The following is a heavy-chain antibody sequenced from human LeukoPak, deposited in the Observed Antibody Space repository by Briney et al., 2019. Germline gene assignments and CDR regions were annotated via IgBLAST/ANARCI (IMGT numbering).Heavy chain of an antibody. J-gene: IGHJ4*02. CDR3: ARGAYDFWSGYFQPTDY. CDR2: INPNSGGT. V-gene: IGHV1-2*02. D-gene: IGHD3-3*01. Sequence: GASVKVSCKASGYTFTGYYMHWVRQAPGQGLEWMGWINPNSGGTNYAQKFQGRVTMTRDTSISTACMELSRLRSDDTAVYYCARGAYDFWSGYFQPTDYWGQGTLVTVSS. CDR1: GYTFTGYY.